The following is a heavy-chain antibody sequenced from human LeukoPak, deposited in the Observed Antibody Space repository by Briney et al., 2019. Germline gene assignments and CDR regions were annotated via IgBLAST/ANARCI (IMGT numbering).Heavy chain of an antibody. Sequence: ASVKVSCKASGYTFTGYYMHWVRQAPGQGLEWMGRINPNSGGTNYAQKLQGRVTMTTDTSTSTAYLELRSLRSDDTAVYYCARVGGIVVVPAAINPIDYWGQGTLVTVSS. V-gene: IGHV1-2*06. J-gene: IGHJ4*02. CDR3: ARVGGIVVVPAAINPIDY. D-gene: IGHD2-2*01. CDR2: INPNSGGT. CDR1: GYTFTGYY.